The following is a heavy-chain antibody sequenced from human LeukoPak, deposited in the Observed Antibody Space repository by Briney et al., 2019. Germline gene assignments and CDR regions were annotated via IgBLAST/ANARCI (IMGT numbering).Heavy chain of an antibody. D-gene: IGHD2-8*02. CDR3: AKDLAGGNVPDS. CDR1: GFTFRDYG. J-gene: IGHJ4*02. Sequence: GGSLRLSCVGCGFTFRDYGMHWVRQAPGKGLEWVALMSFDGSDKYFADSVNGRFTISRDNSKNTLYLHMSNLRAEDTALYYCAKDLAGGNVPDSWGQGTLVTVYS. CDR2: MSFDGSDK. V-gene: IGHV3-30*18.